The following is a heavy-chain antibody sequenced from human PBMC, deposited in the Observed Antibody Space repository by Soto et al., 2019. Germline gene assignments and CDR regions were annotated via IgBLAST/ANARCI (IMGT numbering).Heavy chain of an antibody. V-gene: IGHV1-69*06. CDR1: GATFSSYA. J-gene: IGHJ4*02. Sequence: QVLLVQSGAEVKKPGSSMKVSCKLSGATFSSYAMSWVRQAPGHGLEWIGGIIPFFGTPNYAQKFQGRVTITADTSTATSYMELSSLRSDDTAVYYCARDKGAYYSHLVDWGQGTLVTVSS. CDR3: ARDKGAYYSHLVD. CDR2: IIPFFGTP. D-gene: IGHD3-22*01.